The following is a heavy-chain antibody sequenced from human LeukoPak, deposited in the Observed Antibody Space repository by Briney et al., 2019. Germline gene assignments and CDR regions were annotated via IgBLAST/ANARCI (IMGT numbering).Heavy chain of an antibody. CDR3: TVTIFDY. Sequence: PGGSLRLSCAASGFTFSSYSMNWVRPAPGKGLGWVSSISSSSSHIYYADSVKGRFTISRDNAKNSLYLQMNSLRAEDTAVYYCTVTIFDYWGQGTLVTVSS. J-gene: IGHJ4*02. V-gene: IGHV3-21*01. D-gene: IGHD2-21*02. CDR2: ISSSSSHI. CDR1: GFTFSSYS.